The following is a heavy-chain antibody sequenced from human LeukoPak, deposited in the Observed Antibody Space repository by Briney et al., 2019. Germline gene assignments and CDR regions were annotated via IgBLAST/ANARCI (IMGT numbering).Heavy chain of an antibody. V-gene: IGHV3-23*01. CDR3: ANESPFLDY. J-gene: IGHJ4*02. CDR2: ISGSGGGT. Sequence: GGSLRLSCAASGFTFSSYAMSWVRQARGKGLDWVSVISGSGGGTHYADSVKRRFTISRHNSKKTMYLKMNSLRAEDTAVYYCANESPFLDYWGQGTLVTVSS. CDR1: GFTFSSYA.